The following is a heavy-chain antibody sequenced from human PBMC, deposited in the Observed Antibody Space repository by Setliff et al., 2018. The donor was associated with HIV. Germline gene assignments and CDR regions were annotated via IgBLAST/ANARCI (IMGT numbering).Heavy chain of an antibody. CDR1: GVYISNYH. CDR3: ARLLEGPDYSSDFRYFDWFPDV. V-gene: IGHV4-4*08. CDR2: IHTTGSP. Sequence: SETLSLTCTISGVYISNYHWGRIRQPPGRGLEWIGSIHTTGSPKNNPSLQSRVSISIDMAKSLFSLELSSVTAADTAVYYCARLLEGPDYSSDFRYFDWFPDVWGQGTLVTVSS. J-gene: IGHJ4*02. D-gene: IGHD3-9*01.